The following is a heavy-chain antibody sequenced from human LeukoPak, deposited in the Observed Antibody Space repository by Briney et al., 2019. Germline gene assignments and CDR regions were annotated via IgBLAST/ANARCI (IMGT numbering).Heavy chain of an antibody. J-gene: IGHJ5*02. D-gene: IGHD3-16*02. Sequence: PSQTLSLTCTASGGSISSGGYYWSWIRQYPGKGLEWIGHMYCSGDSYYNPSLKSRVTISVDTSKNELSLKLSSVTAADTAVYYCARELSGTNWFDPWGQGTLVTVTS. CDR2: MYCSGDS. V-gene: IGHV4-31*03. CDR1: GGSISSGGYY. CDR3: ARELSGTNWFDP.